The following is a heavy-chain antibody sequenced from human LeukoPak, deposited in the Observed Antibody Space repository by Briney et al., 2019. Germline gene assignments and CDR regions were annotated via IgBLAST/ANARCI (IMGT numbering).Heavy chain of an antibody. CDR1: GIAVTGNY. CDR3: AIAQSWDELFDS. J-gene: IGHJ4*02. CDR2: ISINTGT. Sequence: GGSLRLSCAASGIAVTGNYMSWVRQPPGKGLEWVSFISINTGTFYADSVRGRFTISRDSSKNTLFLQMNSLRDEDSAVYYCAIAQSWDELFDSWGQGTLVTVSS. D-gene: IGHD1-26*01. V-gene: IGHV3-53*01.